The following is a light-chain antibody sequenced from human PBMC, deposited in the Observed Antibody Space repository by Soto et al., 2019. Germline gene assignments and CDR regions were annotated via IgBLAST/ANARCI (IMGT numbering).Light chain of an antibody. Sequence: QSALTQPASVSGSPGQSITISCTGTSSDIGNYNYVSWYQQHPGKAPKLMIYEVSNRPSGVSNRFSASKSGNTASLTISGLQAEDEADYFCSSYTSNSTYVVFGGGTKLTVL. V-gene: IGLV2-14*01. CDR1: SSDIGNYNY. CDR3: SSYTSNSTYVV. CDR2: EVS. J-gene: IGLJ2*01.